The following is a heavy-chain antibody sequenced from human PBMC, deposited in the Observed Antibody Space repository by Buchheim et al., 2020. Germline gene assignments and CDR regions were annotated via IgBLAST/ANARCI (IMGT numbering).Heavy chain of an antibody. D-gene: IGHD3-3*01. J-gene: IGHJ6*02. CDR3: ARVAPLRFLEWLGEELDYGMDV. CDR1: GGSISSGDHY. Sequence: QVQLQESGPGLVKPSQTLSLTCTVSGGSISSGDHYWSWIRQPPGKGLEWIGYIYYSGSTYYNPSLKSRVTISGHTPKKQFSLKLSSVTAADTAVYYCARVAPLRFLEWLGEELDYGMDVWGQGTT. CDR2: IYYSGST. V-gene: IGHV4-30-4*01.